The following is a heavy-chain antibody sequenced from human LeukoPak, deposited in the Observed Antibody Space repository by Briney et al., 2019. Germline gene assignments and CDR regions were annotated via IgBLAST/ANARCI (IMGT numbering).Heavy chain of an antibody. J-gene: IGHJ3*02. CDR2: IYWNYRK. CDR3: VHSATVRTPASLDM. D-gene: IGHD2-15*01. V-gene: IGHV2-5*01. CDR1: ELWLRASRAA. Sequence: SGPTLSHTSTALTHTISCYELWLRASRAAGGGIGQPGEKNLEWPTLIYWNYRKRYNPPLTNRITITKDSSENQVVFSMPNLDPVDTATYYCVHSATVRTPASLDMWGQGTMLTVSS.